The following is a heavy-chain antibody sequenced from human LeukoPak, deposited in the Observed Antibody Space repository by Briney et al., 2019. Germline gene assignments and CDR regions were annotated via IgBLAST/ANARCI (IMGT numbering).Heavy chain of an antibody. Sequence: GGSLRLSCAASGFTFSSYAMSWVRQAPGKGLEWVAVISYDGSNKYYADSVKGRFTISRDNSKNTLYLQMNSLRAEDTAVYYCASQLQEWYYYYGMDVWGQGTTVTVSS. J-gene: IGHJ6*02. D-gene: IGHD1-7*01. CDR1: GFTFSSYA. CDR2: ISYDGSNK. CDR3: ASQLQEWYYYYGMDV. V-gene: IGHV3-30-3*01.